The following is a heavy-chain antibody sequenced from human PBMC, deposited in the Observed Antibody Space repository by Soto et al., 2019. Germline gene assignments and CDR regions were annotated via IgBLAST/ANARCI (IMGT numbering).Heavy chain of an antibody. CDR2: ISSGAYTT. D-gene: IGHD5-18*01. CDR1: GFTFSDYY. V-gene: IGHV3-11*01. J-gene: IGHJ4*02. CDR3: ARDRDTNMETFDY. Sequence: QVHLVESGGGLVKPGGSLRLSCAASGFTFSDYYMSWLRQAPGRGLEWVSYISSGAYTTYYADSVKGRFTISRDNAKNSLSLQINSLRVEDTAVYYCARDRDTNMETFDYWGQGTLVTVSS.